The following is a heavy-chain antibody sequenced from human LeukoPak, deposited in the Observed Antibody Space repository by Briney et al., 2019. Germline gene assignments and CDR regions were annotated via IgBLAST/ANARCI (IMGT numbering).Heavy chain of an antibody. Sequence: SETLSLTCSVSGGSISSTGHYWGWIRQSPEKGLDWFGCIYSNGNTYYNPSVKSRVTMSVDTSKNQFSLKLTSRTAAETAVYYCARSATVTTGYFDYWGQGALVTVSS. CDR1: GGSISSTGHY. J-gene: IGHJ4*02. CDR3: ARSATVTTGYFDY. V-gene: IGHV4-39*07. D-gene: IGHD4-17*01. CDR2: IYSNGNT.